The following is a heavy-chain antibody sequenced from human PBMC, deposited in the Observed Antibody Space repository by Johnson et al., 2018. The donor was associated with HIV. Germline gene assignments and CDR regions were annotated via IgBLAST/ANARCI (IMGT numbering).Heavy chain of an antibody. CDR1: GFTFSSYG. J-gene: IGHJ3*02. D-gene: IGHD1-1*01. CDR3: ANPTGSDAFDI. V-gene: IGHV3-30*02. Sequence: QVQLVESGGGLIEPGTSLRLSCAASGFTFSSYGMHWVRQAPCKGLEWVAFIRYDESNKYYADSLKGRFTISRDNSKNTLYLQMNSLRAEDTAVYYCANPTGSDAFDIWGQGTMVTVSS. CDR2: IRYDESNK.